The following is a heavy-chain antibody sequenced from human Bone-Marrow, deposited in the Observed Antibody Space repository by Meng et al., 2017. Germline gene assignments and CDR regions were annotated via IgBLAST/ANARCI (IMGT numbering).Heavy chain of an antibody. J-gene: IGHJ3*02. CDR3: AKGHDFDASAYYHDAFDI. CDR2: ISWNSGSI. CDR1: GFTFDDYA. V-gene: IGHV3-9*01. D-gene: IGHD3-22*01. Sequence: SLKISCAASGFTFDDYAMHWVRQAPGKGLEWVSGISWNSGSIGYADSVKGRFAISRDSSKNTLFLQMNSLRAEDTAIYYCAKGHDFDASAYYHDAFDIWGQGTMVTVSS.